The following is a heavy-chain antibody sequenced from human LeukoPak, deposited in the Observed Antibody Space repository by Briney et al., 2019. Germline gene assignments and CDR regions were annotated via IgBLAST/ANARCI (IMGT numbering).Heavy chain of an antibody. J-gene: IGHJ5*02. CDR1: GFTVSSNY. V-gene: IGHV3-53*01. Sequence: GGSLRLSCAASGFTVSSNYMSWARQAPGKGLEWVSVIYSGGSTYYADSVKGRFTISRDNSRNTLYLQMNSLRAEDTAVYYCARALRLLWFGEDSWFDPWGQGTLVTVSS. CDR2: IYSGGST. D-gene: IGHD3-10*01. CDR3: ARALRLLWFGEDSWFDP.